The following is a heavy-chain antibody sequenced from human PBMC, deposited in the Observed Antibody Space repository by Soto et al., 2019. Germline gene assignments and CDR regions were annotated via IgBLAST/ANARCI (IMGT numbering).Heavy chain of an antibody. Sequence: KASETLSLTCSVSGDSISNLDYFWAWIRQPPGQALEYIGYIYKSATTYYNPSFESRVAISVDTSKSQFSLNVTSVTAADTAVYFCARGRYCLTGRCFPNWFDSWGLGALVTVSS. D-gene: IGHD7-27*01. CDR2: IYKSATT. J-gene: IGHJ5*01. V-gene: IGHV4-30-4*01. CDR1: GDSISNLDYF. CDR3: ARGRYCLTGRCFPNWFDS.